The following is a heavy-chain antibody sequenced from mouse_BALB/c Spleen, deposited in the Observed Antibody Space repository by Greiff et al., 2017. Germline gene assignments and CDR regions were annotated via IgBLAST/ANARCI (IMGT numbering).Heavy chain of an antibody. D-gene: IGHD2-1*01. CDR1: GFTFTDYY. J-gene: IGHJ3*01. CDR2: IRNKANGYTT. V-gene: IGHV7-3*02. CDR3: AREGGNYVSWFAY. Sequence: EVHLVESGGGLVQPGGSLRLSCATSGFTFTDYYMSWVRQPPGKALEWLGFIRNKANGYTTEYSASVKGRFTISRDNSQSILYLQMNTLRAEDSATYYCAREGGNYVSWFAYWGQGTLVTVSA.